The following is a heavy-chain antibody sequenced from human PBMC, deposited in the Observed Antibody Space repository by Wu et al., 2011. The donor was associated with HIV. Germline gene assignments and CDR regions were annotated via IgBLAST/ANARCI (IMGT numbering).Heavy chain of an antibody. D-gene: IGHD2-21*02. CDR2: INPNFGGT. Sequence: QVQLVQSGAEVKKPGASVKVSCKASGYTFSGYYMNWVRQAPGQGLEWMGWINPNFGGTNYAQKFQGRVTMTRDTSISTVYLQLSGLRSDDTAVYYCARERCPSNKDCFGTFDIWGQGTKVTVSS. V-gene: IGHV1-2*02. CDR3: ARERCPSNKDCFGTFDI. J-gene: IGHJ3*02. CDR1: GYTFSGYY.